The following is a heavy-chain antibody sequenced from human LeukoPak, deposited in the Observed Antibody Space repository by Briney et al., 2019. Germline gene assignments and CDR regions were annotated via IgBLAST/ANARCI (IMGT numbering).Heavy chain of an antibody. CDR3: ARHKSFDYLSPIAS. CDR1: GFTFSSYS. CDR2: ISSSSSYI. Sequence: GGSLRLSCAASGFTFSSYSMNWVRQAPGKGLEWVSSISSSSSYIYYADSVKGRFTISRDNAKNSLYLQMNSLTAADTAVYFCARHKSFDYLSPIASWGQGTLVTVSS. J-gene: IGHJ4*02. V-gene: IGHV3-21*01. D-gene: IGHD3-9*01.